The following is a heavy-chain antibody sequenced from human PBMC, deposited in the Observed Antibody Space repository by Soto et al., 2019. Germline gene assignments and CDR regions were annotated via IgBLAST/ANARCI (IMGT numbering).Heavy chain of an antibody. CDR3: AKDSSSSDYYYYGMDV. CDR2: ISGSGGST. CDR1: GFTFSMYS. J-gene: IGHJ6*02. D-gene: IGHD6-6*01. V-gene: IGHV3-23*01. Sequence: GGSLRLSCEVSGFTFSMYSMSWVRQSPGKGLEWVSAISGSGGSTYYADSVKGRFTISRDNSKNTLYLQMNSLRAEDTAVYYCAKDSSSSDYYYYGMDVWGQGTTVTVSS.